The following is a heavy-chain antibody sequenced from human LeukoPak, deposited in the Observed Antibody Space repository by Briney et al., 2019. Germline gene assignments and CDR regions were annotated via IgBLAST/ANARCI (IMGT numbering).Heavy chain of an antibody. CDR3: ARRANSGFDAFDI. Sequence: SETLSLTCTVSGGSISSYYWSWIRQPPGKGLEWIGYIYYSGSTNYNPSLKSRVTISVDTSRNQFSLKLSSVTAADTAVYYCARRANSGFDAFDIWGQGTMVTVSS. CDR1: GGSISSYY. D-gene: IGHD3-22*01. V-gene: IGHV4-59*01. CDR2: IYYSGST. J-gene: IGHJ3*02.